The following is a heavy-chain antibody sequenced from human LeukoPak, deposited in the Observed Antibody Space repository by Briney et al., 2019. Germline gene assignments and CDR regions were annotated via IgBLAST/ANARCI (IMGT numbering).Heavy chain of an antibody. Sequence: GRSLRLSCAASGFTFSNYEMNRVRQAPGKGLECVSYISTSGTTMYYADSVKGRFTISRDNSKNTLYLQMNSLRAEDTAVYYCARASRHSYGYDYWGQGTLVTVSS. CDR2: ISTSGTTM. CDR3: ARASRHSYGYDY. D-gene: IGHD5-18*01. V-gene: IGHV3-48*03. CDR1: GFTFSNYE. J-gene: IGHJ4*02.